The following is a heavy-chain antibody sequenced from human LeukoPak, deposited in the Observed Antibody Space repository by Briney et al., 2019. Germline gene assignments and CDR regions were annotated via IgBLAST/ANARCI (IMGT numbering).Heavy chain of an antibody. Sequence: SCKASGFTFTSYWMSWVRQAPGKGLEWVANIKQDGSEKYYVDSVKGRFTISRDNAKNSLYLQMNSLRAEDTAVYYCASQWTGGSGIYWGQGTLVTVSS. D-gene: IGHD3-10*01. CDR1: GFTFTSYW. V-gene: IGHV3-7*01. CDR3: ASQWTGGSGIY. CDR2: IKQDGSEK. J-gene: IGHJ4*02.